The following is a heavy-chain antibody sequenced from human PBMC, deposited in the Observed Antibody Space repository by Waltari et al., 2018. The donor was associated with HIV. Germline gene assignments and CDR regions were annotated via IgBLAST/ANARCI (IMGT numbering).Heavy chain of an antibody. D-gene: IGHD3-10*01. V-gene: IGHV3-53*01. J-gene: IGHJ6*01. CDR2: MYFGGTT. CDR1: GSLVRTHP. Sequence: EVQLVESGGGLIQPGGSLRLSCAASGSLVRTHPTNWVRQAPGKGLEWVSLMYFGGTTFYADSVKGRFTISRDTIKNTMYLQMDSLRAEDTAVYYCARDPVDGSGSYRMDVWGQGTTVTVSS. CDR3: ARDPVDGSGSYRMDV.